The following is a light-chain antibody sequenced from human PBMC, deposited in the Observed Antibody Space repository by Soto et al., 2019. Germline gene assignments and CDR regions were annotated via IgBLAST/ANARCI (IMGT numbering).Light chain of an antibody. Sequence: EIVLTQSPGALSLSPGERATLSCRASQSVSSIYLAWYQQKPGQAPRRLIYGASSRATGIPDRFSGSGSGTDFTLTINRLEPGDFAVYYCQQYGSSPLTFGGGTKVEIK. CDR2: GAS. CDR3: QQYGSSPLT. CDR1: QSVSSIY. J-gene: IGKJ4*01. V-gene: IGKV3-20*01.